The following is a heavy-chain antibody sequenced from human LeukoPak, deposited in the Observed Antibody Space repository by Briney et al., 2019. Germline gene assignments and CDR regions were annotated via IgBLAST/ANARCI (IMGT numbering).Heavy chain of an antibody. D-gene: IGHD4-17*01. CDR2: ISDSGST. V-gene: IGHV4-59*01. CDR3: ARVEYGDYGWFDP. J-gene: IGHJ5*02. CDR1: GDSISTYY. Sequence: SETLSLTCTVSGDSISTYYWTWIRQPPGKGLEWIGYISDSGSTNYNPSLKCRVTISLDTSKNQFSLKLISLTAADTAAYYCARVEYGDYGWFDPWGQGTLVTVSS.